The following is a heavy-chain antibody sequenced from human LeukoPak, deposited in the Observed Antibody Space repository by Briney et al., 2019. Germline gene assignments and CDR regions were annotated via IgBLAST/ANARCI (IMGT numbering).Heavy chain of an antibody. CDR1: GGSFSGYY. D-gene: IGHD1-26*01. V-gene: IGHV4-34*01. CDR3: ATSAVGATSWFDP. Sequence: PSETRSLTCAVYGGSFSGYYWSWIRQPPGKGLEWIGEINHSGSTNYNPSLKSRVTISVDTSKNQFSLKLSSVTAADTAVYYCATSAVGATSWFDPWGQGTLVTVSS. CDR2: INHSGST. J-gene: IGHJ5*02.